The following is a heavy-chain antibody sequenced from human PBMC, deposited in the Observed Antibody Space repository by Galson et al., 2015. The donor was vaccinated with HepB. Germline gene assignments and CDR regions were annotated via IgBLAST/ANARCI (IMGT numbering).Heavy chain of an antibody. CDR1: GGTFSSYA. CDR2: IIPIFGTA. Sequence: SVKVSCKASGGTFSSYAISWVRQAPGQGLEWMGGIIPIFGTANYAQKFQGRVTITADESTSTAYMELSSLRSEDTAVYYCARGGRRSSGWLLYNWFDPWGQGTLVTVSS. J-gene: IGHJ5*02. V-gene: IGHV1-69*13. CDR3: ARGGRRSSGWLLYNWFDP. D-gene: IGHD6-19*01.